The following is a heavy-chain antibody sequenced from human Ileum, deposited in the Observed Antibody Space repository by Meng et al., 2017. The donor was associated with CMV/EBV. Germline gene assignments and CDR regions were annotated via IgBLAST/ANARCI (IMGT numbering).Heavy chain of an antibody. J-gene: IGHJ4*02. D-gene: IGHD2-21*02. V-gene: IGHV1-3*01. CDR1: GYTFDSYA. CDR3: ASATAGVVTIIPFEY. CDR2: INAGNGNT. Sequence: SGYTFDSYAMHWLRQAPGQRPEWMGWINAGNGNTKYSQKFQGRVSITRDTSATTSYMELSSLRSEDTATNYCASATAGVVTIIPFEYWGQGTLVTVSS.